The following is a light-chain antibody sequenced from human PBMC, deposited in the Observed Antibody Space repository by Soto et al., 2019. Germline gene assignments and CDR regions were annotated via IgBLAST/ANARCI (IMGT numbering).Light chain of an antibody. CDR2: DVT. CDR3: GSYAGTYTWI. CDR1: SNNVGGYNY. Sequence: QSALTQPRSVSGSPGQSVTISCTGASNNVGGYNYVSWYQHHPGKVPQLIIYDVTKRPSGVLDRFSGSKSGNTASLTISGLQVEDEADYYCGSYAGTYTWIFGGGTKLTVL. J-gene: IGLJ2*01. V-gene: IGLV2-11*01.